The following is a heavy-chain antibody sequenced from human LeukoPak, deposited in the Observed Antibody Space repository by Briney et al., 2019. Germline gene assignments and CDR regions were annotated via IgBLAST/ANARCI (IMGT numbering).Heavy chain of an antibody. D-gene: IGHD3-10*01. J-gene: IGHJ4*02. Sequence: PGGSLRLSCAASGFTFDDYAMHWVRQAPGKGLEWVSLISGDGGSTYCADSVKGRFTISRDNSKNSLHLQMNSLRTEDTALYYCAKDISYGLGYWGQGTLVTVSS. CDR1: GFTFDDYA. CDR2: ISGDGGST. CDR3: AKDISYGLGY. V-gene: IGHV3-43*02.